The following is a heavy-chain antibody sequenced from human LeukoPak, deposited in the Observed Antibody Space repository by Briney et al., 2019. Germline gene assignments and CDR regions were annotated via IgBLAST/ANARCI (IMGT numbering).Heavy chain of an antibody. CDR3: ARHRPSYSSSWWWFDP. V-gene: IGHV4-39*01. CDR1: GGSIRSSSYY. Sequence: SETLSLTCTVSGGSIRSSSYYWGWIRQPPGKGLEWIGSIYYSGSTYYNPSLKSRVTISVDTSKNQFSLKLSSVTAADTAVYYCARHRPSYSSSWWWFDPWGQGTLVTVSS. CDR2: IYYSGST. D-gene: IGHD6-13*01. J-gene: IGHJ5*02.